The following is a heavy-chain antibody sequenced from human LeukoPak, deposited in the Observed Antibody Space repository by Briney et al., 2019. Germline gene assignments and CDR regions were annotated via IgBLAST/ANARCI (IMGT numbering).Heavy chain of an antibody. CDR1: GFHLCDYA. CDR2: IRSKAYGGTT. V-gene: IGHV3-49*03. J-gene: IGHJ4*02. D-gene: IGHD1-26*01. Sequence: GSLELSCTASGFHLCDYAMSWFRPAPGKGLEWVGFIRSKAYGGTTEYAASVKGRFTISRDDSKSIAYLQMNSLKTEDTAVYYCTRWGELQFDYWGQGTLVTVSS. CDR3: TRWGELQFDY.